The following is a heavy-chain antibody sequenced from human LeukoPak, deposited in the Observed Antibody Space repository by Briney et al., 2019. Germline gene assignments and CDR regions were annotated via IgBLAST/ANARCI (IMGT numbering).Heavy chain of an antibody. J-gene: IGHJ4*02. CDR3: ARESFAARWD. Sequence: TGGSLRLSCAASGFTFTNYWMSWVRQAPGKGLELVANIKQDRSEKYYVDSVKGRFTISRDNANNLLYLQMNSLRAEDTAVYYCARESFAARWDWGQGTLVTVSS. CDR1: GFTFTNYW. D-gene: IGHD6-6*01. CDR2: IKQDRSEK. V-gene: IGHV3-7*01.